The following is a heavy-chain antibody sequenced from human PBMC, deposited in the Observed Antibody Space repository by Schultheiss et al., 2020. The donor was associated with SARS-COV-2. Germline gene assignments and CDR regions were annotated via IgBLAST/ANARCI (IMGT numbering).Heavy chain of an antibody. J-gene: IGHJ4*02. CDR3: ARSYYYDSSGYYEYYFDY. CDR1: GFTFSSYG. D-gene: IGHD3-22*01. Sequence: GESLKISCAASGFTFSSYGMHWVRQAPGKGLEWVAVIWYDGSNKYYADSVKGRFTISRDNSKNTLYLKMNSLRAEDTAVYYCARSYYYDSSGYYEYYFDYWGQGTLVTVSS. CDR2: IWYDGSNK. V-gene: IGHV3-33*01.